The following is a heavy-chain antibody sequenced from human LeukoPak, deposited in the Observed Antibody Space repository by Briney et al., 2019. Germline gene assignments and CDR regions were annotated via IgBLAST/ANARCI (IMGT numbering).Heavy chain of an antibody. D-gene: IGHD4-17*01. CDR1: GFTFRSYA. J-gene: IGHJ4*02. CDR3: AKSTVTPTVDY. Sequence: GGPLSSSCAASGFTFRSYAMSWVRQAPGKGLEGVSAISGSGGSTYYADSVKGRFTISRDNSKNTLYLQMNSLRAEDTAVYYCAKSTVTPTVDYWGQGTLVTVSS. V-gene: IGHV3-23*01. CDR2: ISGSGGST.